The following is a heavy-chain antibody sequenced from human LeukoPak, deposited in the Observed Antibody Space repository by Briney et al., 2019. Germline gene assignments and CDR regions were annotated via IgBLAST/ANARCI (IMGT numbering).Heavy chain of an antibody. D-gene: IGHD3-22*01. V-gene: IGHV3-66*02. CDR1: GFTVSSNY. CDR3: ARERWYYDSSGYSNYYYYMDV. CDR2: IYSGGST. J-gene: IGHJ6*03. Sequence: PGGSLRLSCAASGFTVSSNYMSWVRQAPGKGLEWVSVIYSGGSTYYADSVKGRVTISRDNSKNTLYLQMNSLRAEDTAVYYCARERWYYDSSGYSNYYYYMDVWGKGTTVTVSS.